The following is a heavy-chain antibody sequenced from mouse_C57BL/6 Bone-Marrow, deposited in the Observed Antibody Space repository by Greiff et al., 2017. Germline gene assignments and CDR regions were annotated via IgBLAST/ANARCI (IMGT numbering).Heavy chain of an antibody. J-gene: IGHJ2*01. V-gene: IGHV1-50*01. Sequence: QVQLQQPGAELVKPGASVKLSCKASGYTFTSYWMQWVKQRPGQGLEWIGEIDPSDSYTNYNQKFKGKATLTVDTSSSTAYMQLSSLTSEDSADYDCARECGLSGDYDYWGQGTTLTVSS. CDR3: ARECGLSGDYDY. CDR2: IDPSDSYT. CDR1: GYTFTSYW. D-gene: IGHD3-1*01.